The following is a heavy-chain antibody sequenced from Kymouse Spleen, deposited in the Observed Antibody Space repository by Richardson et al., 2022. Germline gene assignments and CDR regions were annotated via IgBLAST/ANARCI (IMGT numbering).Heavy chain of an antibody. Sequence: QLQLQESGPGLVKPSETLSLTCTVSGGSISSSSYYWGWIRQPPGKGLEWIGSIYYSGSTYYNPSLKSRVTISVDTSKNQFSLKLSSVTAADTAVYYCARRGYGSGRRYYGMDVWGQGTTVTVSS. D-gene: IGHD3-10*01. CDR2: IYYSGST. J-gene: IGHJ6*02. CDR1: GGSISSSSYY. CDR3: ARRGYGSGRRYYGMDV. V-gene: IGHV4-39*01.